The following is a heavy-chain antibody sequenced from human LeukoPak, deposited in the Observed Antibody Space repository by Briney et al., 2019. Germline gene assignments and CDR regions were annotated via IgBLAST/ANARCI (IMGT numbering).Heavy chain of an antibody. CDR3: ARDRDYGGSSVGDY. D-gene: IGHD4-23*01. J-gene: IGHJ4*02. Sequence: PGRSLRLSCAASRFTFSSYGMHRVRQAPGKGLEWVAVIWYDGSNKYYADSVKGRFTISRDNSKNTLYLQMNTLRAEDTAVYYCARDRDYGGSSVGDYWGQGTLVIVSS. V-gene: IGHV3-33*01. CDR2: IWYDGSNK. CDR1: RFTFSSYG.